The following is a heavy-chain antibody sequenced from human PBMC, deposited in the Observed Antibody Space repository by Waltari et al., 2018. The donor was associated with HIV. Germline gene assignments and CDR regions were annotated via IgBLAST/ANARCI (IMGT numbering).Heavy chain of an antibody. Sequence: QVQLAESGGGVVQPGRSLRLSCAASGFTFSSYAMHGARQAPGKGLEWVAVISYDGSNKYYADSGKGRFTISRDNSKNTLYLQMNSLRAEDTAVYYCARDSSGWYFDLWGRGTLVTVSS. CDR3: ARDSSGWYFDL. D-gene: IGHD6-25*01. CDR1: GFTFSSYA. V-gene: IGHV3-30*04. J-gene: IGHJ2*01. CDR2: ISYDGSNK.